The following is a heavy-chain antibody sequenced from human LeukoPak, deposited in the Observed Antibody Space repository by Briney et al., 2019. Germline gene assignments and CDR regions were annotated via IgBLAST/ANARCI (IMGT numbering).Heavy chain of an antibody. D-gene: IGHD3-10*01. V-gene: IGHV4-34*01. Sequence: PSETLSLTCAVYGGSFSGYYWSWIRRPPGKGLEWIGEINHSGSTNYNPSLKSRVTISVDTSKNQFSLKLSSVTAADTAVYYCAVCYGSGSYNWFDPWGQGTLVTVSS. CDR1: GGSFSGYY. J-gene: IGHJ5*02. CDR3: AVCYGSGSYNWFDP. CDR2: INHSGST.